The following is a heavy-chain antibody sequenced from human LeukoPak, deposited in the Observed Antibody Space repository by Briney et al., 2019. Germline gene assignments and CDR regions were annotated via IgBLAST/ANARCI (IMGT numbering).Heavy chain of an antibody. Sequence: GGSLRLSCAASGFTFSSYGMHWVRQAPGKGLEWEEVISYDGSKKYYADSEKGRFTISRDNSKYTLYLQMNSLRAEDTAVYYFARVRSGWYEDYWGQGTLVTVSS. J-gene: IGHJ4*02. CDR1: GFTFSSYG. CDR3: ARVRSGWYEDY. V-gene: IGHV3-30*03. D-gene: IGHD6-19*01. CDR2: ISYDGSKK.